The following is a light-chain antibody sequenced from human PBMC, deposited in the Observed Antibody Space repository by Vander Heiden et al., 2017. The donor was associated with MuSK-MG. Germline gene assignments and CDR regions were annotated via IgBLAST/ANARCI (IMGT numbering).Light chain of an antibody. CDR2: AAS. J-gene: IGKJ2*01. V-gene: IGKV3-20*01. CDR1: QGIDSNY. Sequence: EIVLTQSPVTLSMSPGERATLSCRASQGIDSNYLAWYQQKAGQAPRLLIYAASSRATGIPDRFSGSGSGTDFTLTISRLEPEDFAVYYCQQDGSSPYTFGQGTKLEIK. CDR3: QQDGSSPYT.